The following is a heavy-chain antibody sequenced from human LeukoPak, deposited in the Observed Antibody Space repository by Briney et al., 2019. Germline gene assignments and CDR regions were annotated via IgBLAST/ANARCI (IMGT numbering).Heavy chain of an antibody. D-gene: IGHD6-13*01. CDR3: ARVVGIAAAGTPH. CDR2: ISSSSSYI. CDR1: GSTFSSYS. V-gene: IGHV3-21*01. J-gene: IGHJ4*02. Sequence: GGSLRLSCAASGSTFSSYSMNWVRQAPGKGLEWVSSISSSSSYIYYADSVKGRFTISRDNAKNSLYLQMNSLRAEDTAVYYCARVVGIAAAGTPHWGQGTLVTVSS.